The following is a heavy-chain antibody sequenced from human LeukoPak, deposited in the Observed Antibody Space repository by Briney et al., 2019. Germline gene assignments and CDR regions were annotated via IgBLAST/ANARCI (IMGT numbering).Heavy chain of an antibody. D-gene: IGHD3-9*01. V-gene: IGHV1-69*13. CDR3: ARGYFDWSPPDY. Sequence: ASVKVSCKASGGTFSSYAISWVRQAPGQGLEWMGGIIPIFGTANYAQKFQGRVTITADESTSTAYMELSSLRSEDTAVYYCARGYFDWSPPDYWGQGTTVTVSS. CDR2: IIPIFGTA. CDR1: GGTFSSYA. J-gene: IGHJ4*03.